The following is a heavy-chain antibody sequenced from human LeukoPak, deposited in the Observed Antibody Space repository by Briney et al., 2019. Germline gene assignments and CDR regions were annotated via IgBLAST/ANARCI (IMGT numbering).Heavy chain of an antibody. D-gene: IGHD7-27*01. V-gene: IGHV3-53*01. CDR3: ARDLPRGNWEY. Sequence: PGGSLRLSCAASGFNVSRNYMSWVRQAQGTGLEWVSVIYSGGSTYYADSVKGRFIISRDNSKNTVYLQMTSLRAEDTAVYYCARDLPRGNWEYWGQGTLVSVSS. J-gene: IGHJ4*02. CDR1: GFNVSRNY. CDR2: IYSGGST.